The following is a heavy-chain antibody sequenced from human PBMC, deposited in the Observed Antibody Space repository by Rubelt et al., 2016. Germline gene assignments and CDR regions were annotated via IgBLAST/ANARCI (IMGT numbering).Heavy chain of an antibody. CDR1: GYTFTSYA. D-gene: IGHD3-22*01. CDR3: ARDKGSGYYFGDFDY. V-gene: IGHV1-3*01. J-gene: IGHJ4*02. CDR2: ISAYNGNT. Sequence: QVQLVQSGAEVKKPGASVKVSCKASGYTFTSYAMHWVRQAPGQGLEWMGWISAYNGNTNYAQKCQGRVTIPADKATSTAYMELSSLRSEDTAVYYCARDKGSGYYFGDFDYWGQGTLVTVSS.